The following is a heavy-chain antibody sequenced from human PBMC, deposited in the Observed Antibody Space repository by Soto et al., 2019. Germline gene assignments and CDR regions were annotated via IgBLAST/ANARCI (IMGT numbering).Heavy chain of an antibody. CDR1: GFTFRSYW. D-gene: IGHD6-19*01. CDR3: VRFGTSYDPSGFLY. Sequence: SLRLSCAASGFTFRSYWMSWVRQAPGKGQEWVATIKQDGSEKYYVDSVTGRFTISRDHAKTTMFLQMKSLRADDTGVYYCVRFGTSYDPSGFLYWGRGTQVTVSS. CDR2: IKQDGSEK. V-gene: IGHV3-7*03. J-gene: IGHJ4*02.